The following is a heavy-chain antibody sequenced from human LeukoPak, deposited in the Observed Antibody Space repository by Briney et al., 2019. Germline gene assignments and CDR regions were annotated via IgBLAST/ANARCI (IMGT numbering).Heavy chain of an antibody. CDR2: ISSSSSYI. CDR3: AVDCSSTSCYFDY. J-gene: IGHJ4*02. CDR1: GFTFSSYS. V-gene: IGHV3-21*01. D-gene: IGHD2-2*01. Sequence: GGSLRLSCAASGFTFSSYSMNWVRQAPGKGLEWVSSISSSSSYIYYADSVKGRSTISRDNAKNSLYLQMNSLRAEDTAVYYCAVDCSSTSCYFDYWGQGTLVTVSS.